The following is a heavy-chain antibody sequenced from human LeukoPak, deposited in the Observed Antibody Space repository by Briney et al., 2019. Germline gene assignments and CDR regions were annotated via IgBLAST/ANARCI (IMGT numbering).Heavy chain of an antibody. CDR3: ARTASRVVVTAFIAWFDP. V-gene: IGHV1-2*02. CDR2: INPKSGGT. Sequence: ASVKLSCKASGYTFTGYYMHWVRQAPGQGLGWMGWINPKSGGTNYEQKFQVRVNMTRDQSTSTTYMQLSRLRSDDTAVYYCARTASRVVVTAFIAWFDPWGQGTLVTVSS. CDR1: GYTFTGYY. J-gene: IGHJ5*02. D-gene: IGHD2-21*02.